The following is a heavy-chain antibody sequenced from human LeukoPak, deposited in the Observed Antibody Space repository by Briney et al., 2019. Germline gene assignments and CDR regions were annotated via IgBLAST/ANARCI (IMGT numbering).Heavy chain of an antibody. CDR2: ISSSSTTI. CDR3: VRDQGGAVSY. Sequence: GGSLRLSCAASGFTFSSYNMNWVRQAPGKGLGWVSYISSSSTTIYYADSVKGRFIISRDNAKNSMFLQMNSLRAEDTAVYYCVRDQGGAVSYWGQGTLVTVSS. V-gene: IGHV3-48*01. J-gene: IGHJ4*02. D-gene: IGHD3-16*01. CDR1: GFTFSSYN.